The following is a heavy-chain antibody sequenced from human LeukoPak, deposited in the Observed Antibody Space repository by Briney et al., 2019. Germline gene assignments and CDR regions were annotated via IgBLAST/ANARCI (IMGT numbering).Heavy chain of an antibody. Sequence: SETLSLTCTVSGGSISSSSYYWGWIRQPPGKGLEWIGSIYYSGSTYYNPSLKSRVTISVDTSKNQFSLKLSSVTAADTAVYYCASLEICSSTSCYVFWGQGTLVTVSS. CDR1: GGSISSSSYY. V-gene: IGHV4-39*01. J-gene: IGHJ4*02. D-gene: IGHD2-2*01. CDR2: IYYSGST. CDR3: ASLEICSSTSCYVF.